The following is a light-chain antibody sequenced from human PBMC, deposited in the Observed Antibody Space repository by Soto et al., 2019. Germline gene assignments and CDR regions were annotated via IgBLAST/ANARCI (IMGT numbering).Light chain of an antibody. V-gene: IGKV3-20*01. J-gene: IGKJ1*01. CDR1: QSVSSSY. CDR3: QQYGSSPRT. Sequence: EIVLTQSPGTLSLSPGERATLSCRASQSVSSSYLAWHQQKPGQAPRLLIYEASSRATGIPDRFSGSGSGTDFTLTISRLEPEDFAVYYCQQYGSSPRTFGQGTKVDNK. CDR2: EAS.